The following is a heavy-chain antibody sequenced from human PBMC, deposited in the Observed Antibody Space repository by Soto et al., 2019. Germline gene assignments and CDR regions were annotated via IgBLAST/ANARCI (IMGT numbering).Heavy chain of an antibody. Sequence: QEQVLESGGGLVKPGGTLRLSCSASGFSFSNFFATWIRQVPGKGLEWLSSSSHSGSRKSYADSVRGRFTISRDVVKNSVHLDLTNVRDEDSGVYFCARDLTMYGVGGWRYTGMDVWGPGTPVAVSS. CDR3: ARDLTMYGVGGWRYTGMDV. CDR1: GFSFSNFF. V-gene: IGHV3-11*01. CDR2: SSHSGSRK. J-gene: IGHJ6*01. D-gene: IGHD3-3*01.